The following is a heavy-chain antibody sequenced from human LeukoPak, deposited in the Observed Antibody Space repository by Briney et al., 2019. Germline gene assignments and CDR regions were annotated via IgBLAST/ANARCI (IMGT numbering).Heavy chain of an antibody. CDR3: ARCRGFRGRGHGGVSGSYYNPDY. CDR2: IKQDESEK. V-gene: IGHV3-7*02. CDR1: GFTFSNYW. D-gene: IGHD3-10*01. Sequence: QTGGSLRLSCAASGFTFSNYWMSWVRQAPGKGLEWVASIKQDESEKYYVDSVKGRFTISRDNAKNSLYLQMSSLRAEDTAVYYCARCRGFRGRGHGGVSGSYYNPDYWGQGTLVTVSS. J-gene: IGHJ4*02.